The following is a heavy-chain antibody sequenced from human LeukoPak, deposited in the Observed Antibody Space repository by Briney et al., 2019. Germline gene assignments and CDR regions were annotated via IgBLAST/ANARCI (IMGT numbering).Heavy chain of an antibody. J-gene: IGHJ6*03. D-gene: IGHD2-2*01. CDR1: GYTFTSYG. CDR2: ISAYNGNT. CDR3: ARDQCSSTSCYGLYGYYYYMDV. V-gene: IGHV1-18*01. Sequence: ASVKVSCKASGYTFTSYGISWVRQAPGQGLEWMGWISAYNGNTSYAQKFQGRVTMTRDTSTSTVYMELSSLRSEDTAVYYCARDQCSSTSCYGLYGYYYYMDVWGKGTTVTVSS.